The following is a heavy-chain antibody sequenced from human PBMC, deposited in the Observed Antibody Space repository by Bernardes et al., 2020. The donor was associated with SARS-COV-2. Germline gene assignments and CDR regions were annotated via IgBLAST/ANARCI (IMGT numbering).Heavy chain of an antibody. Sequence: GGSLRLSCAASGFTFSSYGMHWVRQAPGKGLEWVAVIWYDGSNKYYADSVKGRFTISRDNSKNTLYLQMNSLRAEDTAVYYCARGRGGGAAAAGFFDYWGQGTLVTVSS. J-gene: IGHJ4*02. CDR2: IWYDGSNK. CDR1: GFTFSSYG. CDR3: ARGRGGGAAAAGFFDY. D-gene: IGHD6-13*01. V-gene: IGHV3-33*01.